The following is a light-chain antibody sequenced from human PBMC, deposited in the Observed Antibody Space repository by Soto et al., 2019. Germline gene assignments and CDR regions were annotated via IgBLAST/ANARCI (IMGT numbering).Light chain of an antibody. CDR2: SNN. CDR3: AAWDDSLNVVV. V-gene: IGLV1-44*01. CDR1: SSNIGSNT. Sequence: QLVLTQPPSASGTPGQRVTISCSGSSSNIGSNTVNWYQQLPGTAPKLLIYSNNQLPSGVPDRFSGSKSGTSASLAISGLQSEDEADYYCAAWDDSLNVVVFGGGTKLTVL. J-gene: IGLJ2*01.